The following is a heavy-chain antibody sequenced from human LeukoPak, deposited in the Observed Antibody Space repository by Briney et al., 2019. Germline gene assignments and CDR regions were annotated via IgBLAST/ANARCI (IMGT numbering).Heavy chain of an antibody. D-gene: IGHD6-6*01. V-gene: IGHV3-74*03. J-gene: IGHJ4*02. CDR2: ISSDGRST. Sequence: GGSLRLSCAASGFTFRNHWMHWVRQTPGKGLVWVSRISSDGRSTTYADSGKGRFTISRDNAKNTLYLQMNNLRAEDTAMYYCARDQRVTGRPDIDYWGQGTLVIVSS. CDR3: ARDQRVTGRPDIDY. CDR1: GFTFRNHW.